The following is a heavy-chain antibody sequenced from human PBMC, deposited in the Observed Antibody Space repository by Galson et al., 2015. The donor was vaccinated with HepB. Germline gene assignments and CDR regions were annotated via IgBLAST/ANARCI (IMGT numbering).Heavy chain of an antibody. V-gene: IGHV3-23*01. J-gene: IGHJ4*02. CDR3: AKGPYYSSRVYSDY. CDR2: ISGSGGST. D-gene: IGHD6-13*01. CDR1: GFTFSSYA. Sequence: SLRLSCAASGFTFSSYAMSWVRQAPGKGLEWVSAISGSGGSTYYADSVKGRFTISRDNSKNTLYLQMNSLRAEDTAVYYCAKGPYYSSRVYSDYWGQGTLVTVSS.